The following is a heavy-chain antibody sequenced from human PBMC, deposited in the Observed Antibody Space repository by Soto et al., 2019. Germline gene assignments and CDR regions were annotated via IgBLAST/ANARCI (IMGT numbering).Heavy chain of an antibody. CDR2: IIPILGIA. D-gene: IGHD3-9*01. CDR3: ASRLYDILTGYLYNY. J-gene: IGHJ4*02. Sequence: GASVKVSCKASGCTFSSYTISCVRQAPGQGLEWMGRIIPILGIANYAQKFQGRVTITADKSTSTAYMELSSLRSEDTAVYYCASRLYDILTGYLYNYWGQGTLVTVSS. CDR1: GCTFSSYT. V-gene: IGHV1-69*02.